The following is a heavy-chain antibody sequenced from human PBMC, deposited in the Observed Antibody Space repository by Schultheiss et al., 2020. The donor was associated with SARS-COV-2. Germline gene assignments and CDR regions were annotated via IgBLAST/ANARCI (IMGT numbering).Heavy chain of an antibody. V-gene: IGHV3-21*05. D-gene: IGHD4-23*01. Sequence: GGSLRLSCAASGFTFSSYSMNWVRQAPGKGLEWVSYISSGGSYIYYADSVKGRFTVSRDNAKNSLYLQMDSLRGEDTGVYYCVRDTTVGAFVWGQGTQVTVSS. CDR2: ISSGGSYI. CDR3: VRDTTVGAFV. CDR1: GFTFSSYS. J-gene: IGHJ4*02.